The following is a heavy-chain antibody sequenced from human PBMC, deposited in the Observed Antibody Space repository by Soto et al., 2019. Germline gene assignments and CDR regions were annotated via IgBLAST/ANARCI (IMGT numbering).Heavy chain of an antibody. D-gene: IGHD1-7*01. V-gene: IGHV4-59*01. CDR1: GGSIGSYY. CDR3: AREGTSECFEH. CDR2: VHYTGHT. J-gene: IGHJ1*01. Sequence: QVQLQESGPGLVKPSETLSLTCTVSGGSIGSYYWSWVRQPPGKRLEWIGYVHYTGHTNYNPSLKSLVAISGDTSKNQFTLRLNSVTAADTAVYYCAREGTSECFEHWGQGTLVTVSS.